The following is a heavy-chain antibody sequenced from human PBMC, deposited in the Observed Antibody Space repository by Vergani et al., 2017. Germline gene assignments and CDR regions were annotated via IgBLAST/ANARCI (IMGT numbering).Heavy chain of an antibody. CDR3: ASEYYSILTGYRD. D-gene: IGHD3-9*01. CDR2: INPSSGHT. Sequence: QVQVVQSGAEVKKSGASVKVSCKTSGYTFSNYYMHWVRQAPGQGLEWMGIINPSSGHTNYAQKFQGRATMTRDTSTSTVYMELSSLRSEDTAIYYCASEYYSILTGYRDWGQGTLVTVSA. CDR1: GYTFSNYY. V-gene: IGHV1-46*03. J-gene: IGHJ4*02.